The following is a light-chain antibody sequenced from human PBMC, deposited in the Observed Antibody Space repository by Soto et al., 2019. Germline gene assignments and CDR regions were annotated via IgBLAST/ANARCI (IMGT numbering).Light chain of an antibody. CDR1: QSVLYSSNNKNY. Sequence: DIVMTQSPDSLAVSLGERATIKCKSSQSVLYSSNNKNYLAWYQQKPGQPPKLLIYWASTRESGVPDRFSGSGSGTDFTLTISSLQAEDVAVYSCQQYYSTPQTFGQGTKVEIK. V-gene: IGKV4-1*01. CDR2: WAS. CDR3: QQYYSTPQT. J-gene: IGKJ1*01.